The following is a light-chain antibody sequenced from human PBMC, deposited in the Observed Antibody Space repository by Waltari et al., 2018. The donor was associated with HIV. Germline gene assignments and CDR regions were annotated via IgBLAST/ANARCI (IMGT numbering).Light chain of an antibody. V-gene: IGKV3-20*01. CDR1: QSVSNKF. CDR3: QQYGSSTYS. CDR2: GAS. Sequence: EIVLTQSPGTLSLSPGDRATLSCRASQSVSNKFLAWYQHERGQAPRLLVYGASSRARGIPDRFSGSGSGTDFTLTISRLEPEDFAMYYCQQYGSSTYSFGQGTKLEIK. J-gene: IGKJ2*03.